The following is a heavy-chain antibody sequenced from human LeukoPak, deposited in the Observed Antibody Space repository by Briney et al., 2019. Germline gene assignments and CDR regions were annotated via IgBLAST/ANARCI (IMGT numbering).Heavy chain of an antibody. D-gene: IGHD6-13*01. V-gene: IGHV4-59*12. J-gene: IGHJ6*03. CDR1: GGSISSYY. Sequence: SSETLSLTCTVSGGSISSYYWSWIRQPPGKGLEWIGYIYYSGSTNYNPSLKSRVTISVDTSKNQFSLKLSSVTAADTAVYYCARGRAAGRSYYYYYMDVWGKGTTVTVSS. CDR3: ARGRAAGRSYYYYYMDV. CDR2: IYYSGST.